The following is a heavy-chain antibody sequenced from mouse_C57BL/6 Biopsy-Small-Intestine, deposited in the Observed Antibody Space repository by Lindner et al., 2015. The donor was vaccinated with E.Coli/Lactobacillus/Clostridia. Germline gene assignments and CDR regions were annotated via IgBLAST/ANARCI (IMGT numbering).Heavy chain of an antibody. J-gene: IGHJ1*01. Sequence: SVKVSCKASGYTFTSYYMHWVRQAPGQGLEWMGIINPSSGITSYAQKFQGRVTMTRDTSTSTVYMELSRLRSADTAVYYCARSVEMATYYFYGMDVWGQGTTVTVSS. CDR1: GYTFTSYY. D-gene: IGHD1-1*01. CDR2: INPSSGIT. V-gene: IGHV1-64*01. CDR3: ARSVEMATYYFYGMDV.